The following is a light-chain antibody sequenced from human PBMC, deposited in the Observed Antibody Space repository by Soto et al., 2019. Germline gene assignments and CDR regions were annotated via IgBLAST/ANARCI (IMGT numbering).Light chain of an antibody. Sequence: EIVLTQSPGTLSLSPGERATLSCRSSQSVTSSSLAWYQQKSGQAPRLLIYDTSRRATGIPDRFSGSGSGTEFTLTISSLQSEDFAVYYCQQYNNWPLLTFGGGTKVDIK. CDR1: QSVTSSS. J-gene: IGKJ4*01. V-gene: IGKV3-20*01. CDR3: QQYNNWPLLT. CDR2: DTS.